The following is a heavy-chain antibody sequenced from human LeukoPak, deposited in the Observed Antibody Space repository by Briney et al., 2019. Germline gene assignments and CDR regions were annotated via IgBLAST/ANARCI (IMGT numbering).Heavy chain of an antibody. J-gene: IGHJ4*02. V-gene: IGHV3-30*02. Sequence: PGGSLRLSCAASGFTFSSYGMHWVRQAPGKGLDWVTFISFDGSNKYYADSVKGRFTISRDNSKNTLYLQMNSLRAEDTAVYYCASSNYYDSSGYYSDYWGQGTLVTVSS. CDR2: ISFDGSNK. D-gene: IGHD3-22*01. CDR3: ASSNYYDSSGYYSDY. CDR1: GFTFSSYG.